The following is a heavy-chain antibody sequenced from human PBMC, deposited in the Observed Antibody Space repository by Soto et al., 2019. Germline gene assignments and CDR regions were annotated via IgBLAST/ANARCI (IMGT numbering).Heavy chain of an antibody. CDR2: ISSSSSYR. CDR3: ARDSWWLQGDAFDI. CDR1: GFTFSSYS. D-gene: IGHD5-12*01. V-gene: IGHV3-21*01. Sequence: EVQLVESGGGLVKPGGSLRLSCAASGFTFSSYSMNWVRQAPGKGLEWVSSISSSSSYRYYADSVKGRFTISRANTKNSLYLQMNSLRAKDTAVYYCARDSWWLQGDAFDIWGHGTMVTVSS. J-gene: IGHJ3*02.